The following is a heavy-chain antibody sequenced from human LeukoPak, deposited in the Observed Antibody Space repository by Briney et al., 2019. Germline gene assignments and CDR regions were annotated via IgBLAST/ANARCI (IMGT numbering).Heavy chain of an antibody. D-gene: IGHD5-18*01. V-gene: IGHV4-34*01. CDR1: GGSFSGYY. Sequence: PSETLSLTCAVYGGSFSGYYWSWIRQPPGKGLEWIGEINHSGSTNYNPSLKSRVTISVDTSKNQFSLKLSSVTAADTAVYYCARGRRGYQNWGQGTLVTVSS. J-gene: IGHJ4*02. CDR3: ARGRRGYQN. CDR2: INHSGST.